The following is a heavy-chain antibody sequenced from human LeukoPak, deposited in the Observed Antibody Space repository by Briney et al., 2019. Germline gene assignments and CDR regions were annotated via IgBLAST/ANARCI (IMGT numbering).Heavy chain of an antibody. J-gene: IGHJ4*02. CDR3: ARARGYSSGRYYFDY. CDR1: GYTFTSYG. V-gene: IGHV1-18*01. CDR2: ISAYNGNT. D-gene: IGHD6-19*01. Sequence: GASVKVSCKASGYTFTSYGISWVRQATGQGLEWMGWISAYNGNTNYAQKLQGRVTMTTDTSTSIAYMELRSLRSDDTAVYYCARARGYSSGRYYFDYWGQGTLVTVSS.